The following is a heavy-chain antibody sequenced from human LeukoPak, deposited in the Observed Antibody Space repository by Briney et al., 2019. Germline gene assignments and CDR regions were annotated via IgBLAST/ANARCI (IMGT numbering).Heavy chain of an antibody. D-gene: IGHD6-19*01. Sequence: GGSLRLSCAASGFTFSSYAMSWVRQAPGKGLEWVSAISGSGGSTYYADSVKGRFTISRDNSKNTLYLQMNSLRAGDTAVYYCAKDEGIAVVLYYLDYWGQGTLVTVSS. CDR1: GFTFSSYA. CDR3: AKDEGIAVVLYYLDY. J-gene: IGHJ4*02. CDR2: ISGSGGST. V-gene: IGHV3-23*01.